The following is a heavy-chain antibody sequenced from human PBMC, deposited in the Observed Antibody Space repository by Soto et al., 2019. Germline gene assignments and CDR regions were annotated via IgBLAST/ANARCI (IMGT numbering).Heavy chain of an antibody. CDR3: AKVRYSSPMGYYYGMDV. Sequence: QAQLAQSGGAVTKPGSSVKVSCKASRVAFSKFIVTWVRQAPGLGLEWVGGIIPIFGTANYAQKFQGRVTITADESTSTSYMEVNNLRSEDTAVYYCAKVRYSSPMGYYYGMDVWGQGTTVTVSS. CDR1: RVAFSKFI. J-gene: IGHJ6*02. V-gene: IGHV1-69*01. D-gene: IGHD6-19*01. CDR2: IIPIFGTA.